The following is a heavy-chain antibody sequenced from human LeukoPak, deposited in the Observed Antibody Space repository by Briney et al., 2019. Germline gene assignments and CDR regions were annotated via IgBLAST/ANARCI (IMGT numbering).Heavy chain of an antibody. CDR1: GITLSNYG. CDR3: TKRVKYGGTWDHFAD. J-gene: IGHJ4*02. V-gene: IGHV3-23*01. CDR2: ISGSGGST. Sequence: GGSLRLSCAVSGITLSNYGMSWVRQALGKGLEWVSAISGSGGSTYYADSVKGRFTISRDNSKSTLILQMNSLRVEDTALYYCTKRVKYGGTWDHFADWGQGTLVTVSS. D-gene: IGHD1-26*01.